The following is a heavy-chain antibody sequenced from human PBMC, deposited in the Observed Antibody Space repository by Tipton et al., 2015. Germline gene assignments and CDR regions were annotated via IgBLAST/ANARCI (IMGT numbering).Heavy chain of an antibody. Sequence: LRLSCTVSGGSISSSTYYWGWIRRPPGKGLEWIGSINYGGSAYYNPSLKSRVIISVDTAMNQFSLKLSSVTAADTAVYYCAREVWYNDSTGYDYWGQGTLVTVSS. CDR2: INYGGSA. D-gene: IGHD3-22*01. J-gene: IGHJ4*02. V-gene: IGHV4-39*07. CDR3: AREVWYNDSTGYDY. CDR1: GGSISSSTYY.